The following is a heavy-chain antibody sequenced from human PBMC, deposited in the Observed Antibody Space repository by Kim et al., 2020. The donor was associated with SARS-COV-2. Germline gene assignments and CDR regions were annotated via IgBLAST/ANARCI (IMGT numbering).Heavy chain of an antibody. CDR1: GFNFDDSA. Sequence: GGSLRLSCAASGFNFDDSAMHWVRQTPGKGLEWVSLISGDGVSTYYADSLKGRFTISRDNNKNSLYLQMNSLGIEDTALYYCAKSGYSYGYYFPNHWGQGPLLTVSS. V-gene: IGHV3-43*02. CDR3: AKSGYSYGYYFPNH. D-gene: IGHD5-18*01. CDR2: ISGDGVST. J-gene: IGHJ5*02.